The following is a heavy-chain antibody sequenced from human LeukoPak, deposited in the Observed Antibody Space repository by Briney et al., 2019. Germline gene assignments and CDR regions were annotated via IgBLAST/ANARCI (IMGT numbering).Heavy chain of an antibody. J-gene: IGHJ4*02. V-gene: IGHV3-48*02. Sequence: PGGSLRLSCAASGFTFSSYGMHWARQAPGKGLEWVSYISSSSSTIYYADSVKGRFTISRDNAKNSLYLQMNSLRDEDTAVYYCARSYGGYTDSWGQGTLVTVSS. D-gene: IGHD5-12*01. CDR2: ISSSSSTI. CDR1: GFTFSSYG. CDR3: ARSYGGYTDS.